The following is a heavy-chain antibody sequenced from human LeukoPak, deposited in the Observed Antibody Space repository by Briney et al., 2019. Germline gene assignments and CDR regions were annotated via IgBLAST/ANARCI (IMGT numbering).Heavy chain of an antibody. Sequence: ASVKVSCKASGYTFTSYGISWVRQAPGQGLEWMGWISAYNGNTNYAQKPQGRVTMTTDTSTSTAYMELRSLRSDDTAVYYCARDLISKIWFGESCFDYWGQGTLVTVSS. CDR1: GYTFTSYG. D-gene: IGHD3-10*01. CDR2: ISAYNGNT. V-gene: IGHV1-18*04. CDR3: ARDLISKIWFGESCFDY. J-gene: IGHJ4*02.